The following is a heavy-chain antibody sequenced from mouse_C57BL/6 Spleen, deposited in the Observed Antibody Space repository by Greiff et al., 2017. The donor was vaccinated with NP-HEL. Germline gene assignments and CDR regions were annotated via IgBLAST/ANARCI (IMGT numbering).Heavy chain of an antibody. V-gene: IGHV1-15*01. CDR1: GYTFTDYE. D-gene: IGHD3-1*01. Sequence: QVQLQQSGAELARPGASVTLSCKASGYTFTDYEMHWVKQTPVHGLEWIGAIDPETGGTAYNQKFKGKAILTADKSSSTAYMELRSLTSEDSAVYYCTRKGLRGFAYWGQGTLVTVSA. CDR2: IDPETGGT. CDR3: TRKGLRGFAY. J-gene: IGHJ3*01.